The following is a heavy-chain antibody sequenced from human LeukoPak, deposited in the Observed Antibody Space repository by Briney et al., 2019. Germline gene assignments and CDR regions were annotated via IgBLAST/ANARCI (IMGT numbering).Heavy chain of an antibody. J-gene: IGHJ6*02. CDR1: DYTFTSYG. CDR3: ARVLVGATRYYYYYGMDV. D-gene: IGHD1-26*01. CDR2: ISAYNGNT. V-gene: IGHV1-18*01. Sequence: GASVKVSCKASDYTFTSYGISWVRQAPGQGLEWMGWISAYNGNTNYAQKLQGRVTMTTDTSTSTAYMELRSLRSDDTAVYYCARVLVGATRYYYYYGMDVWGQGTTVTVSS.